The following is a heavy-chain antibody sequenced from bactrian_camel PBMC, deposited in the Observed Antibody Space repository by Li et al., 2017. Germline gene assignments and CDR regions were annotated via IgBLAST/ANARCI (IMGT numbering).Heavy chain of an antibody. CDR2: IRRDGDE. J-gene: IGHJ4*01. D-gene: IGHD6*01. V-gene: IGHV3S9*01. CDR3: KIDRSYGSDWCANWRNNG. Sequence: QVQLVESGGGSVQAGGSLRLSCTHSGYTSSRHCMGWFRQAPGKAREGIAGIRRDGDEYYADSVKGRFTISQGNAKNTVALQMDSLKPEDTAKYHCKIDRSYGSDWCANWRNNGWGQGTQVTVS. CDR1: GYTSSRHC.